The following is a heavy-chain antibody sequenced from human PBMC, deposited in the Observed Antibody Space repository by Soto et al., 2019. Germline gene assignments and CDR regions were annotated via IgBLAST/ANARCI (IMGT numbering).Heavy chain of an antibody. V-gene: IGHV6-1*01. D-gene: IGHD6-6*01. CDR3: ARARSGQGSSSLGFYYYYYMDV. CDR1: GDSVSSNSAA. CDR2: TYYRSKWYN. Sequence: QSQTLSLTCAISGDSVSSNSAAWNWIRQSPSRGLEWLGRTYYRSKWYNDYAVSVKSRITINPDTSKNQFSLQLNSVTPEDTAVYYCARARSGQGSSSLGFYYYYYMDVWGKGTTVTVSS. J-gene: IGHJ6*03.